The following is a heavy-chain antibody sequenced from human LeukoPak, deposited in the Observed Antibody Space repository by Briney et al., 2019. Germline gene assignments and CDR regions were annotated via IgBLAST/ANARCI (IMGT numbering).Heavy chain of an antibody. CDR3: ARVTDYYDILTGYYPYYFDY. J-gene: IGHJ4*02. V-gene: IGHV3-11*01. CDR2: ISSSGSTI. Sequence: LGGSLRLSCAASGFTFSDYYMSWIRQAPGKGLEWVSYISSSGSTIYYADSVKGRFTISRDNAKNSLYLQMNSLRAEDTAVYYCARVTDYYDILTGYYPYYFDYWGQGTLVTVSS. CDR1: GFTFSDYY. D-gene: IGHD3-9*01.